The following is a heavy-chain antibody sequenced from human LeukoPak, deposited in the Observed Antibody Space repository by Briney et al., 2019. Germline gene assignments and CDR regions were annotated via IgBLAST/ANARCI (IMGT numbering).Heavy chain of an antibody. CDR3: ERHRGYTYRIGGYYLDV. J-gene: IGHJ6*03. V-gene: IGHV4-39*01. Sequence: SETLSLTCSVSGRSISSSFYYWGWIRQPPGKGLEWIGSISYSGSTYYIPSLKSRVTISVDPSKNQFSLNLGSMTAADTAVYYCERHRGYTYRIGGYYLDVWGKGTTVTVSS. D-gene: IGHD5-18*01. CDR2: ISYSGST. CDR1: GRSISSSFYY.